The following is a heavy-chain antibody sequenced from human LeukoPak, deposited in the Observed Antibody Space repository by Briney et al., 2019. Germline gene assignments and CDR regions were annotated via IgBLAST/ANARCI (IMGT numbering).Heavy chain of an antibody. CDR2: INHSGST. CDR3: ARANPYYDFWSGYAGRYFDY. V-gene: IGHV4-34*01. CDR1: GGSFSGYY. Sequence: SETLSLTCAVYGGSFSGYYWSWIRQPPGKGLEWIGEINHSGSTNYNPSLKSRVTISVDTSKNQFSLKLSSVTAADTAVYYCARANPYYDFWSGYAGRYFDYWGQGTLVTVSS. D-gene: IGHD3-3*01. J-gene: IGHJ4*02.